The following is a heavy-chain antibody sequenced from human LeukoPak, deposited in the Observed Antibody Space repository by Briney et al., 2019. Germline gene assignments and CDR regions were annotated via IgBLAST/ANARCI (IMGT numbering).Heavy chain of an antibody. Sequence: SETLSLTCIVYGGSINSHYWSWIRQPPGKRLEWIGYTFNTGNTNYNPSLASRVTMSVDTSRAQFFLRLSPVTAADTAIYYCASRPADTTWYGVFDYWSQGTLVTVSS. CDR2: TFNTGNT. CDR3: ASRPADTTWYGVFDY. J-gene: IGHJ4*02. CDR1: GGSINSHY. V-gene: IGHV4-59*11. D-gene: IGHD3-10*01.